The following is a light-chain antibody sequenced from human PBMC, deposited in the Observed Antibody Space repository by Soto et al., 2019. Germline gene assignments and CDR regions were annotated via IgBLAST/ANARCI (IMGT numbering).Light chain of an antibody. CDR1: QSVSSY. CDR2: DTS. J-gene: IGKJ1*01. CDR3: QQRSNWPPMWT. V-gene: IGKV3-11*01. Sequence: ENVLTQSPATLSLSPGERATLSCRASQSVSSYLAWYQQKPGQAPRLLIYDTSNRATGIPARFSGSGSGTDFTLTISSLEHEDFAVYYCQQRSNWPPMWTFGQGTKVEIK.